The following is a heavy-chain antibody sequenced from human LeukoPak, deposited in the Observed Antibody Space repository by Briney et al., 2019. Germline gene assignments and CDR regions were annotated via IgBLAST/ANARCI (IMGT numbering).Heavy chain of an antibody. V-gene: IGHV3-23*01. CDR1: GFTFDDYG. J-gene: IGHJ4*02. CDR2: SGSGGST. D-gene: IGHD1-26*01. Sequence: GGSLRLSCAASGFTFDDYGMSWVRQAPGKGLEWVSGSGSGGSTHYADSVKGRFTISRDNSKNTLYLQMNSLRAEDTAVYYCARDNSGSYFDYWGQGTLVTVSS. CDR3: ARDNSGSYFDY.